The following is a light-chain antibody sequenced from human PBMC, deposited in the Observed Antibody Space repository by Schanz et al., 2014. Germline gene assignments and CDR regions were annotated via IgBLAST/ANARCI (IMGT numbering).Light chain of an antibody. CDR2: EVT. V-gene: IGLV2-8*01. J-gene: IGLJ3*02. CDR3: CSYAGSYIWV. CDR1: SSDVGGYNY. Sequence: QSALTQPPSASGSPGQSVTISCTGSSSDVGGYNYVSWYQQHPGKGPKVMIYEVTKRPSGVPDRFSGSKSGNTASLTISGVQAEDEADYYCCSYAGSYIWVFGGGTKLTVL.